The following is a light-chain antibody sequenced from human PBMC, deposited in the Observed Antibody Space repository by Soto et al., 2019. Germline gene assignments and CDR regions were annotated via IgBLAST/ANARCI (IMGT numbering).Light chain of an antibody. J-gene: IGLJ2*01. CDR3: SSYTSLSTQML. V-gene: IGLV2-14*01. CDR1: SSDIGGYNY. Sequence: QSALTQPASVSGSPGQSITISCTGTSSDIGGYNYVSWYHQHPGKATKLMIYEVSNRPSGVSNRFSGSKSGNTASLTISGLQAEDESDYYCSSYTSLSTQMLFGGGTKLTVL. CDR2: EVS.